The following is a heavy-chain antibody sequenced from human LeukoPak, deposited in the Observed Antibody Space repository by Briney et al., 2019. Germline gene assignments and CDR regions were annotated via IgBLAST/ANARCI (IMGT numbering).Heavy chain of an antibody. CDR2: IWYDGSNK. CDR3: ARPRAVAGPFDY. Sequence: PGGSLRLSCAASGFTFSSYGMHWVRQAPGKGLEWVAVIWYDGSNKYYADSVKGRFTISRGNSKNTLYLQMNSLRAEDTAVYYCARPRAVAGPFDYWGQGTLVTVSS. CDR1: GFTFSSYG. D-gene: IGHD6-19*01. V-gene: IGHV3-33*01. J-gene: IGHJ4*02.